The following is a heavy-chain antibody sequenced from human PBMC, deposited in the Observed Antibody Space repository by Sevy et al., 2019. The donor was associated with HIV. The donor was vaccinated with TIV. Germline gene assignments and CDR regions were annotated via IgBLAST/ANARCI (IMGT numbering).Heavy chain of an antibody. Sequence: GGSLRLSCAASGFSFSDAWLSWVRQVPGKGLEWVGRVRSKGDGGTAENAEPVKGRFTIARDDSKNTMYVQMNNLKNEDTGIYYCTTEGADWGQGTLVTVSS. CDR3: TTEGAD. CDR1: GFSFSDAW. V-gene: IGHV3-15*01. CDR2: VRSKGDGGTA. J-gene: IGHJ1*01.